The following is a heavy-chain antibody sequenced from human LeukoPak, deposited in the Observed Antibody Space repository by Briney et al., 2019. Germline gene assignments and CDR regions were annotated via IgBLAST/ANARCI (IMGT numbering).Heavy chain of an antibody. CDR3: ASGARRTSCLDY. V-gene: IGHV3-11*03. CDR2: ISSSSSYT. Sequence: GGSLRLSCAASGFTFSDYYMSWIRQAPGKGLEWVSYISSSSSYTNYADSVKGRFTISRDNSKNTLYLQMNSLRAEDTAVYYCASGARRTSCLDYWGQGTLVTVSS. D-gene: IGHD2-2*01. J-gene: IGHJ4*02. CDR1: GFTFSDYY.